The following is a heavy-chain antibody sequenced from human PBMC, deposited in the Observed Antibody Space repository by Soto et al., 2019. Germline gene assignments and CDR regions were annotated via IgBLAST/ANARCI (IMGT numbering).Heavy chain of an antibody. V-gene: IGHV3-23*01. CDR2: ISGSGGST. Sequence: EVQLLESGGGLVQPGGSLRLSCAASGFTFSSYAMSWVRQAPGKGLEWVSAISGSGGSTYYADSGKGRFTISRDNSKNSLYLQMNSLRAEDTAVYYCVKSGGPRYCSGGSCLGLGGYSYVRFDYWGKGTLVTVSS. J-gene: IGHJ4*02. D-gene: IGHD2-15*01. CDR3: VKSGGPRYCSGGSCLGLGGYSYVRFDY. CDR1: GFTFSSYA.